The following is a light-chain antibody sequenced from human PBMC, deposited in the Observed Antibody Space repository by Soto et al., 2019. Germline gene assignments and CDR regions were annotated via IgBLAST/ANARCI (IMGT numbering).Light chain of an antibody. V-gene: IGLV2-23*02. CDR2: EVS. CDR3: CSYEGRGNTLI. Sequence: QSVLTQPASVSGSPGQSITISCTGSSSDVGSYNLVSWYQQLPGKAPKLMMFEVSKRPSGVSDRFSGSKSGDTASLTISGLQAEDEADYLCCSYEGRGNTLIFGGGTQLT. J-gene: IGLJ2*01. CDR1: SSDVGSYNL.